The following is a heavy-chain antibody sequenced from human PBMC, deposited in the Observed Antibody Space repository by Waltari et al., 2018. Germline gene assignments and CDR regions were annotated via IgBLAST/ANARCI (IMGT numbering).Heavy chain of an antibody. D-gene: IGHD5-12*01. CDR3: VRRRDGYNGIDD. V-gene: IGHV4-39*01. Sequence: QLHLQESGPGLVQPSETLSLTCIVSGGSITSDSYYWGWIRQPPGKGLEYIGTIYSTGGTYYNPSLKSRITMSVDMSKNQFSLNLRSVTAADTAVYFCVRRRDGYNGIDDWGQGTLVTVSS. J-gene: IGHJ4*02. CDR1: GGSITSDSYY. CDR2: IYSTGGT.